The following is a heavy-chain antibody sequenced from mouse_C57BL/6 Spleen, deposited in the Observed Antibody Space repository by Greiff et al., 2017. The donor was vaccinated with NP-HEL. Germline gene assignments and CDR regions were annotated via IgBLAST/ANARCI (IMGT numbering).Heavy chain of an antibody. J-gene: IGHJ1*03. V-gene: IGHV1-69*01. CDR3: ARSGNGYYDRYFGV. D-gene: IGHD2-3*01. CDR2: IDPSDSYT. CDR1: GYTFTSYW. Sequence: QVQLQQPGAELVMPGASVKLSCKASGYTFTSYWMHWVKQRPGQGLEWIGEIDPSDSYTNYNQKFKGKSTLTVDKSSSTAYMQLSSLTSEDSAVYYCARSGNGYYDRYFGVWGTGTTVTGSS.